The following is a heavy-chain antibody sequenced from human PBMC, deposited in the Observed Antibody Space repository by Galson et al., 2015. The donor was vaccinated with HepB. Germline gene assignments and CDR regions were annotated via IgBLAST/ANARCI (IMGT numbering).Heavy chain of an antibody. Sequence: SLRLSCAASGFTFSSYAMHWVRQAPGKGLEWVAVISYDGRNKYYADSVKGRFTISRDNSKNTLYLQMNSLRAEDTAVYYCARDREVVTAHHFDYWGQGTLVTVSS. CDR2: ISYDGRNK. J-gene: IGHJ4*02. CDR3: ARDREVVTAHHFDY. D-gene: IGHD2-21*02. CDR1: GFTFSSYA. V-gene: IGHV3-30-3*01.